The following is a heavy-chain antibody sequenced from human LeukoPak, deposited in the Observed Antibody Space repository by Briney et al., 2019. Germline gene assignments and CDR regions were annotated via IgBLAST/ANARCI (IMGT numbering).Heavy chain of an antibody. CDR2: ISSSSSYT. CDR1: GFTFSSYS. V-gene: IGHV3-21*01. J-gene: IGHJ4*02. Sequence: GGSLRLSCAASGFTFSSYSMNWVRQAPGKGLEWVSSISSSSSYTYYADSVKGRFAISRDNAKNSLYLQMNSLRAEDTAVYYCARGAYDRIQLVDYWGQGALVTVSS. CDR3: ARGAYDRIQLVDY. D-gene: IGHD5-18*01.